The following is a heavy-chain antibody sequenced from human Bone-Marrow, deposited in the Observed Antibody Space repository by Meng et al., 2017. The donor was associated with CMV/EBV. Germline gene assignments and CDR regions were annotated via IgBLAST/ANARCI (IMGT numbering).Heavy chain of an antibody. J-gene: IGHJ4*02. V-gene: IGHV3-30*02. CDR2: IRYDGSNK. CDR1: GFTFSSYG. D-gene: IGHD2-2*01. Sequence: GESLKISCAASGFTFSSYGMHWVRQAPGKGLEWVAFIRYDGSNKYYADSVKGRFTISRDNSKNTLYLQMNSLRAEDTAVYYCAKGARWEVPAARDLFDYWGQGTLATVSS. CDR3: AKGARWEVPAARDLFDY.